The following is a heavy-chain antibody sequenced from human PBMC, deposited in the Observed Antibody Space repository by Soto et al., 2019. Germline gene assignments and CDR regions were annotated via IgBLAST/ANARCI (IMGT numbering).Heavy chain of an antibody. CDR2: INPNSGGT. D-gene: IGHD2-15*01. V-gene: IGHV1-2*02. CDR3: ARGNRRYCSGGSCYTVDY. J-gene: IGHJ4*02. Sequence: QVQLVQSGAEVKKPGASVKVSCKASGYTFTGYYMHWVRQAPGQGLEWMGWINPNSGGTNYAQKFQGRVPMTRDTSISTAYMELSRLRSDDTAVYYCARGNRRYCSGGSCYTVDYWGQGTLVTVSS. CDR1: GYTFTGYY.